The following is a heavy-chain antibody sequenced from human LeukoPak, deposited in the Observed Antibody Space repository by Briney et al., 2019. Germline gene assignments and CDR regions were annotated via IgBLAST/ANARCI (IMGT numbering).Heavy chain of an antibody. Sequence: SETLSLTCTVSGGSISSYYWSWIRQPPGKGLEWIGYIYYSGSTNYNPSLKSRVTISVDTSKNQFSLKLSSVTAADTAVYYCASYDYGDYVYYYWGQGTLVTLSS. D-gene: IGHD4-17*01. CDR3: ASYDYGDYVYYY. V-gene: IGHV4-59*01. J-gene: IGHJ4*02. CDR2: IYYSGST. CDR1: GGSISSYY.